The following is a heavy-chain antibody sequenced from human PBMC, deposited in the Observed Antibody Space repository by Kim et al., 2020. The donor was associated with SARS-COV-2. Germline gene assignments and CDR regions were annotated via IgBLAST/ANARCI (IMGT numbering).Heavy chain of an antibody. CDR2: IKEDGTKK. J-gene: IGHJ4*02. CDR3: TSECSNVPAY. Sequence: GGSLRLSCAASGFTFSKYWINWVRQAPGKGLEWVAGIKEDGTKKYYLASVKDRFTLSRENAKNSVHLQMSSLRDEDTAVYYCTSECSNVPAYWGQGTLVT. V-gene: IGHV3-7*01. D-gene: IGHD1-1*01. CDR1: GFTFSKYW.